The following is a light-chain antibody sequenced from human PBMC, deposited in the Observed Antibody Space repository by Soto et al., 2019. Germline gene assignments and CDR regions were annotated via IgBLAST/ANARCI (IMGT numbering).Light chain of an antibody. Sequence: IRMTQSPSSLSASTRDRVTITCRASQGISSYLAWYQQKPGKAPKLLIYAASTLQSGVPSRFSGSGSGTDFTLTISCLQSEDFATYYCQHYNSYSEAFGQGTKVDIK. CDR1: QGISSY. J-gene: IGKJ1*01. CDR2: AAS. CDR3: QHYNSYSEA. V-gene: IGKV1-8*01.